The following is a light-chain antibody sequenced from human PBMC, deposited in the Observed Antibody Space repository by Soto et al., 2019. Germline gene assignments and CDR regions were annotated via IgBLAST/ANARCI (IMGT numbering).Light chain of an antibody. CDR2: GAS. CDR3: QQYGSSPIT. J-gene: IGKJ5*01. Sequence: EIVWAQSPSTLCLSPGERATVSCRSSQSVSSSYLAWYQQKPGQAPRLLIYGASSRATGIPDRFSGSGSGTDFTLTISRLEPEDFAVYYCQQYGSSPITFGQGTRLEIK. CDR1: QSVSSSY. V-gene: IGKV3-20*01.